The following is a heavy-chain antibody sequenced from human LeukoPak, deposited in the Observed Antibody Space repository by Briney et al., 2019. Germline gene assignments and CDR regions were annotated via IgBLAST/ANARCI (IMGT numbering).Heavy chain of an antibody. CDR2: INHSGST. CDR1: GGSFSGYY. D-gene: IGHD1-1*01. J-gene: IGHJ4*02. V-gene: IGHV4-34*01. Sequence: SETLSLTCAVYGGSFSGYYWSWIRQPPGKGLEWIGEINHSGSTNYNPSLKSRVTISVDTSKNQFSLKLSSVTAADTAVYYCAREEVLEYYFDYWGQGTLVTVSS. CDR3: AREEVLEYYFDY.